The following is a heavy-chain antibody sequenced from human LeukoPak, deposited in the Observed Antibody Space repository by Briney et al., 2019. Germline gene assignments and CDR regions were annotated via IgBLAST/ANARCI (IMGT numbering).Heavy chain of an antibody. D-gene: IGHD5-18*01. Sequence: PSETLSLTCTVSGGSISSYYWSWIRQPPGKGLEWIGYIYYSGSTNYNPSPKSRVTISVDTSKNQFSLKLSSVTAADTAVYYCARGGYSYGSPLDYWGQGTLVTVSS. V-gene: IGHV4-59*01. J-gene: IGHJ4*02. CDR3: ARGGYSYGSPLDY. CDR1: GGSISSYY. CDR2: IYYSGST.